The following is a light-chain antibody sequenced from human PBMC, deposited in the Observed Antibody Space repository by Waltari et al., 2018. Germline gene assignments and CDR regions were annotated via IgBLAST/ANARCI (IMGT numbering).Light chain of an antibody. CDR1: ESIGRA. J-gene: IGKJ1*01. CDR3: QHYVRLPVT. V-gene: IGKV3-20*01. Sequence: EVVLTQSPGNLSLSPGERATLSCRASESIGRALAWYQQKPGQAPRLLIYGASTRATGIPDRFSGSGSGTDFSLTISRLEPEDFEVYYCQHYVRLPVTFGQGTRVEI. CDR2: GAS.